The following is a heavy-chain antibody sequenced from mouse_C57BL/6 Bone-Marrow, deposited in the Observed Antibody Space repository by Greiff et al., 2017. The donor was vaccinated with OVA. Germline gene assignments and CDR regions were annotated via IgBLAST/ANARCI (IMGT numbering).Heavy chain of an antibody. V-gene: IGHV5-12*01. CDR3: ARHSDAYNV. J-gene: IGHJ1*03. CDR1: GFTFSDYY. Sequence: EVHLVESGGGLVQPGGSLKLSCAASGFTFSDYYMYWVRQTPEKRLEWVAYISNGGGSTYYPDTVKGRFTISRDNAKNTLYLQMSRLKSEDTAMYYCARHSDAYNVWGTGTTVTVSS. CDR2: ISNGGGST.